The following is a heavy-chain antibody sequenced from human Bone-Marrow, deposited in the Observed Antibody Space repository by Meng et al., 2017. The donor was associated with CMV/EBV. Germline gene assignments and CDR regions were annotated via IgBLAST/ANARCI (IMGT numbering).Heavy chain of an antibody. J-gene: IGHJ4*02. V-gene: IGHV3-7*01. D-gene: IGHD5-24*01. CDR1: GFTFSTYG. Sequence: GGSLRLSCAASGFTFSTYGMHWVRQAPGKGLEWVANIKQDGSEKYYVDSVKGRFTISRDNAKNSLYLQMNSLRAEDTAVYYCARVSGWRWKYLGQGTLVTVSS. CDR2: IKQDGSEK. CDR3: ARVSGWRWKY.